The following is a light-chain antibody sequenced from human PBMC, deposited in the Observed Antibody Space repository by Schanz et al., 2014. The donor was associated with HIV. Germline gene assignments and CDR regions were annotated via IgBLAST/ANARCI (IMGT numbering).Light chain of an antibody. Sequence: QSVLTQPPSVSAAPGQRVTISCSGSAFNIGQNYVSWFQQFPGTAPKLLIYVTHQRPSEIPDRFSGSKTGTSATLAIIGLQAGEEADYYCGTWDSRLDVGVFGGGTKLTVL. CDR3: GTWDSRLDVGV. V-gene: IGLV1-51*01. CDR2: VTH. CDR1: AFNIGQNY. J-gene: IGLJ3*02.